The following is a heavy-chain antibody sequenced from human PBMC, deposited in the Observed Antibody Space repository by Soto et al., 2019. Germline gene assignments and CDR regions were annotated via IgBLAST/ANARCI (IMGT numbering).Heavy chain of an antibody. CDR3: AHRGGGGPFGS. CDR2: IYWDDDK. Sequence: QITLKESGPTLVKPTQTLTLTCTFSGFSLTTSGVGVGWIRQPPGKALELVAVIYWDDDKRYSPSLKSRLTITKDTSKNQVVLAMTNMDPVDTATYFCAHRGGGGPFGSWGQGTLVTVSS. CDR1: GFSLTTSGVG. J-gene: IGHJ4*02. V-gene: IGHV2-5*02. D-gene: IGHD2-15*01.